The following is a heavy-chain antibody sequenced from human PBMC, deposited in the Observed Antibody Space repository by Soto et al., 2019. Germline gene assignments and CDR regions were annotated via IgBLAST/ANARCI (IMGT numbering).Heavy chain of an antibody. CDR2: IYWNDDK. J-gene: IGHJ3*02. CDR3: AHSPLGLYAFDI. Sequence: VSGPALVNPKQTLTLTCTFSGFSLSTSGVGVGWIRQPPGKALEWLALIYWNDDKRYSPSLKSRLTITKDTSKNQVVLTMTNMDPVDTXTYYCAHSPLGLYAFDIWGQGTMVTVSS. CDR1: GFSLSTSGVG. V-gene: IGHV2-5*01. D-gene: IGHD7-27*01.